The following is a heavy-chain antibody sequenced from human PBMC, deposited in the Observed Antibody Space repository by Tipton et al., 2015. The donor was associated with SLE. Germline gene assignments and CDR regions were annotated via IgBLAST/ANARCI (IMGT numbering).Heavy chain of an antibody. J-gene: IGHJ6*03. D-gene: IGHD1-26*01. Sequence: TLSLTCTVSGGSISSYYWSWIRQPPGKGLEWIGYIYYSGSTNYNPSLKSRVTISVDTSKNQFSLKLSSVTAADTAVYYCARESTSGSYHYYYYYYYMDVWGKGTTVTVSS. CDR3: ARESTSGSYHYYYYYYYMDV. V-gene: IGHV4-59*01. CDR1: GGSISSYY. CDR2: IYYSGST.